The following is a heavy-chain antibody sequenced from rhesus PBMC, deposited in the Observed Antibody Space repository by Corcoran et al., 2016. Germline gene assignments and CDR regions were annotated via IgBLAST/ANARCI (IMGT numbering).Heavy chain of an antibody. V-gene: IGHV4S2*01. D-gene: IGHD3-34*01. J-gene: IGHJ4*01. CDR3: ARGPMGGSGY. CDR2: IYDNGGKT. CDR1: GVSISSNF. Sequence: QVQLQESGPGLVKPSETLPLTCAVSGVSISSNFWAWIRQAPGKGLEWVGRIYDNGGKTDYTPSLKSRVTISMETSKNHFFLKLNAVTAADTAVYYCARGPMGGSGYWGQGVLVTVSS.